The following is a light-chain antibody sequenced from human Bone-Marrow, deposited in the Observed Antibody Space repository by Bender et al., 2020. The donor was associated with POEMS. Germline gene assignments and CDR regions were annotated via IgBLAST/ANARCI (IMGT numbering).Light chain of an antibody. V-gene: IGLV3-25*03. Sequence: SYELTQPPSVSVSPGQTARITCSGDAMPKQYADWYQQKPGQAPVLLIYKDTERPSGIPERFSGSSSGTTVTLTISGVRAEDEADYYCQSPEGSGTYWVFGGGTKLTVL. J-gene: IGLJ3*02. CDR3: QSPEGSGTYWV. CDR1: AMPKQY. CDR2: KDT.